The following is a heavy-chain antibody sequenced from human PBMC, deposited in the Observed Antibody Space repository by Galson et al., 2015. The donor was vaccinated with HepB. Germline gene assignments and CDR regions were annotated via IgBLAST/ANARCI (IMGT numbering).Heavy chain of an antibody. V-gene: IGHV3-7*03. CDR2: IKQDASER. CDR3: ARIYSGYDPYFDS. CDR1: GFTFSRYW. D-gene: IGHD5-12*01. Sequence: SLRLSCAASGFTFSRYWMSWVRQAPGTGLEWVANIKQDASERYYVDSVRGRFTISRDNAKNSLYLHMIRLRAEDTAVYYCARIYSGYDPYFDSWGQGTLVTVSS. J-gene: IGHJ4*02.